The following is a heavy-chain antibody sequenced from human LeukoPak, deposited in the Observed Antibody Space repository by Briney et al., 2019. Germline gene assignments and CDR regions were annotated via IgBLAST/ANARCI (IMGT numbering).Heavy chain of an antibody. CDR1: GGSFSGYY. J-gene: IGHJ4*02. D-gene: IGHD6-19*01. CDR2: INHSGST. Sequence: PSETLSPTCAVYGGSFSGYYWSWIRQPPGKGLEWIGEINHSGSTNYNPSLKSRVTISVDTSKNQFSLKLSSVTAADTAVYYCARGRLVRSFDYWGQGTLVTVSS. V-gene: IGHV4-34*01. CDR3: ARGRLVRSFDY.